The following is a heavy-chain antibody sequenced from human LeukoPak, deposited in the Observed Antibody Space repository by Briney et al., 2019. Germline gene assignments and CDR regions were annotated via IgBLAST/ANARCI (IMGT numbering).Heavy chain of an antibody. V-gene: IGHV4-59*08. D-gene: IGHD3-16*02. CDR2: IYYSGST. CDR1: GGSISDYY. CDR3: AAYVWGSYRYDH. J-gene: IGHJ4*02. Sequence: SETLSLTCTVSGGSISDYYWSWIRQPPGKGLEWIGYIYYSGSTNYNPSLKSRVTMSIDTSKKQFSLKLSSVTAADTAVYYCAAYVWGSYRYDHWGQGTLVSVSS.